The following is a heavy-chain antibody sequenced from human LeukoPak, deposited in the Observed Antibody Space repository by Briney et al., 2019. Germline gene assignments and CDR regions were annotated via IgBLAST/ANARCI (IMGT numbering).Heavy chain of an antibody. CDR1: GGTFSSYA. CDR3: AREVSASYYYYMDA. CDR2: IIPIFGTA. V-gene: IGHV1-69*13. Sequence: SVKVSCKASGGTFSSYAISWVRQAPGQGLEWMGGIIPIFGTANYAQKFQGRVTITADESTSTAYMELNSLRSEDTAVYYCAREVSASYYYYMDAWGKGTTVTVSS. J-gene: IGHJ6*03. D-gene: IGHD3-16*02.